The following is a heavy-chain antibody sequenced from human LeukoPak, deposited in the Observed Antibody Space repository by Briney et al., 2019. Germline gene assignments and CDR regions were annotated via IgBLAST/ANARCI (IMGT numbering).Heavy chain of an antibody. Sequence: ASETLSLTCTVSGGSISTGDYYWTWIRQHPGKGLEWIGYIYFSGTTYYNPSLKSRVTISVDTSKNQFSLNLSSVTAADTAIYSCARDVRSGFGAFDYWGQGTLVSVSS. CDR2: IYFSGTT. J-gene: IGHJ4*02. CDR1: GGSISTGDYY. V-gene: IGHV4-31*03. D-gene: IGHD3-3*01. CDR3: ARDVRSGFGAFDY.